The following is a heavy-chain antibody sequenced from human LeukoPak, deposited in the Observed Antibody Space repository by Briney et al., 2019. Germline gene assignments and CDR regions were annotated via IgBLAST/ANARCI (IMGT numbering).Heavy chain of an antibody. CDR2: ISGSGGST. V-gene: IGHV3-23*01. CDR1: GFTFNNYG. D-gene: IGHD1-26*01. CDR3: AKGPGTGRIPNWFDP. Sequence: PGGSLRLSCAASGFTFNNYGMHWVRQAPGKGLEWVSAISGSGGSTYYADSMKGRFTISRDNSKNTLYLQMNSLRAEDTAVYYCAKGPGTGRIPNWFDPWGQGTLVTVSS. J-gene: IGHJ5*02.